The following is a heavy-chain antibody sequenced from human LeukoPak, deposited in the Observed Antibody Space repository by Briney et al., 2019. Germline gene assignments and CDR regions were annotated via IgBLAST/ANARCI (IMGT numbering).Heavy chain of an antibody. CDR1: GFTFSSYG. J-gene: IGHJ6*02. Sequence: PGGSLRLSCAASGFTFSSYGMHWVRQAPGKGLEWVAVIWYDGSNKYYADSVKGRFTISRDNSKNTLYLQMNSLRAEDTAVYYCARGLFVYYDSSAPAVGMDVWGQGTTVTVSS. CDR3: ARGLFVYYDSSAPAVGMDV. CDR2: IWYDGSNK. D-gene: IGHD3-22*01. V-gene: IGHV3-33*01.